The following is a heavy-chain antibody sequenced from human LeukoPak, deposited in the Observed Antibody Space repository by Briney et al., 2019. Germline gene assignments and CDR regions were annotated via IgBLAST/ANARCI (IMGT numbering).Heavy chain of an antibody. Sequence: GGSLRLSCAASGFTFSSYAMDWVRQAPGKGLEWVSAISGSGDTTYYADSVKGRFTISRDNSKNTLYLQMNSLRAEDTAVYYCAAILTGYYSPFGYWGQGTLVTVSS. CDR3: AAILTGYYSPFGY. V-gene: IGHV3-23*01. CDR1: GFTFSSYA. J-gene: IGHJ4*02. CDR2: ISGSGDTT. D-gene: IGHD3-9*01.